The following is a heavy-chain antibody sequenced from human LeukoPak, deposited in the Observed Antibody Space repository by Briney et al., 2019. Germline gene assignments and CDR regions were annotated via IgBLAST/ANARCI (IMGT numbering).Heavy chain of an antibody. Sequence: PGGSLRLSCAASGFTSSSYWMHWVRQAPGKGLVWVSRINSDGSSTSYADSVKGRFTISRDNAKNTLYLQMNSLRAEDTAVYYCAKDGERYCSGGSCYSFFDYWGQGTLVTVSS. V-gene: IGHV3-74*01. J-gene: IGHJ4*02. CDR1: GFTSSSYW. D-gene: IGHD2-15*01. CDR3: AKDGERYCSGGSCYSFFDY. CDR2: INSDGSST.